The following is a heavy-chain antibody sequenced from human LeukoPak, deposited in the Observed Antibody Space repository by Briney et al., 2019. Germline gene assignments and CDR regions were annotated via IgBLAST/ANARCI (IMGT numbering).Heavy chain of an antibody. CDR3: AELGITMIGGV. D-gene: IGHD3-10*02. CDR2: ISSSGSTI. J-gene: IGHJ6*04. V-gene: IGHV3-48*04. Sequence: GSLRLSCAASGFTFSTYWMHWVRQAPGKGLEWVSYISSSGSTIYYADSVKGRFTISRDNAKNSLYLQMNSLRAEDTAVYYCAELGITMIGGVWGKGTTVTISS. CDR1: GFTFSTYW.